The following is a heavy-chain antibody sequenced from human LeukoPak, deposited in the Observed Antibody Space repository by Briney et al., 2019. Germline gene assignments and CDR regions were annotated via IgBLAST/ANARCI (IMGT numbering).Heavy chain of an antibody. Sequence: SETLSLTCTVYGGSFSGYYWSWIRQPPGKGLEWIGEINHSGSTNYNPSLKSRVTISVDTSKNQFSLKLSSVTAADTAVYYCARAPPSYGDPKKNWFDPWGQGTLVTVSS. CDR2: INHSGST. V-gene: IGHV4-34*01. J-gene: IGHJ5*02. D-gene: IGHD4-17*01. CDR1: GGSFSGYY. CDR3: ARAPPSYGDPKKNWFDP.